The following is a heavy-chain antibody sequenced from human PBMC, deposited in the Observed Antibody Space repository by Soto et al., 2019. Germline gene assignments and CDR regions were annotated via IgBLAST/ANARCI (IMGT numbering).Heavy chain of an antibody. V-gene: IGHV3-11*01. Sequence: QVQLVESGGGLVKPGGSLRLSCAASGFTFSDYYMSWIRQAPGKGLEWVSYISSSGSTIYYADSVKGRFTISRDNAKNSLYLQLKSLRAEDSAVYYCARDLGQVVVVVAATPAFDYWGQGTLVTVSS. CDR2: ISSSGSTI. CDR3: ARDLGQVVVVVAATPAFDY. J-gene: IGHJ4*02. D-gene: IGHD2-15*01. CDR1: GFTFSDYY.